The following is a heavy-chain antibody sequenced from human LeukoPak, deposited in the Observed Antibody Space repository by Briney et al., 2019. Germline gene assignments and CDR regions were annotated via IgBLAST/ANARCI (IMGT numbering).Heavy chain of an antibody. CDR1: GGSISSSNYY. V-gene: IGHV4-39*01. D-gene: IGHD3-16*01. CDR2: IHRSGNT. J-gene: IGHJ4*02. CDR3: ARRSPHDLYRYHFDY. Sequence: PSETLSLTCTVSGGSISSSNYYWGWIRQPPGKGLEWIGSIHRSGNTYYNPSLKSRVTISVDTSKNQFSLKLSSVTAADTAVYYCARRSPHDLYRYHFDYWGRGTLVTVSS.